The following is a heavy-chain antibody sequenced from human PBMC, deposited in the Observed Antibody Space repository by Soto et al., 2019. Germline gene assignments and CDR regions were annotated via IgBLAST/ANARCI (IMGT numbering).Heavy chain of an antibody. Sequence: SETLSLTCTVSGGSLSSGAYYWSWIRQHPGKGLEWIGYIYYSGSTYYNPSLESRVTLSVDTSRKQFSLKVSSVTAADSSMFYCARANYFESSGPFDYWGQGTLVTVSS. J-gene: IGHJ4*02. V-gene: IGHV4-31*03. CDR1: GGSLSSGAYY. D-gene: IGHD3-22*01. CDR3: ARANYFESSGPFDY. CDR2: IYYSGST.